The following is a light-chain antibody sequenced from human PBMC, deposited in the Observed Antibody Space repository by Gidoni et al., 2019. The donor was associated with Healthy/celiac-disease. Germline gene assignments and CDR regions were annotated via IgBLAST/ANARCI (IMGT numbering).Light chain of an antibody. CDR3: QSYDSSLSAVV. Sequence: QSVLTQPPSVSEAPGQRVTISCTGSSSNIGAGYDVHWYQQLPGTAPKLLIYGNSNRPSGVPDRFSGSKSGTSASLAITGLQAEDEADYYCQSYDSSLSAVVFGGGTKLT. V-gene: IGLV1-40*01. CDR2: GNS. J-gene: IGLJ2*01. CDR1: SSNIGAGYD.